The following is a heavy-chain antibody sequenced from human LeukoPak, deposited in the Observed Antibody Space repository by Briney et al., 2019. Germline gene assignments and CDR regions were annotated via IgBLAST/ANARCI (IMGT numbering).Heavy chain of an antibody. CDR2: IYYSGST. CDR1: GGSISSYY. J-gene: IGHJ3*02. V-gene: IGHV4-59*08. CDR3: ASRSGSYWRDAFDI. Sequence: PSETLSLTCTVSGGSISSYYWSWIRQPPGKGLEWIGYIYYSGSTNYNPSLKSRVTISVDTSKNQFSLKLSSVTAADTAVYYCASRSGSYWRDAFDIWGQGTMVTVSS. D-gene: IGHD1-26*01.